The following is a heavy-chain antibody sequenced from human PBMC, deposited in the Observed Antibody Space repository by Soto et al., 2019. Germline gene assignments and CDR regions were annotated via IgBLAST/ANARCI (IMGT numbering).Heavy chain of an antibody. V-gene: IGHV3-30*03. J-gene: IGHJ4*02. CDR3: AGGQYYFDY. CDR1: GFPFSSYG. CDR2: ISYDGSNK. Sequence: QVQLVESGGGVVQPGRSLRLSCAASGFPFSSYGMHWVRQAPGKGLEWVAHISYDGSNKHYTDSVKGRFTISRDNSKNMLYLHMRRLRAEDTAVYYCAGGQYYFDYCGQGTRVSVSS. D-gene: IGHD2-15*01.